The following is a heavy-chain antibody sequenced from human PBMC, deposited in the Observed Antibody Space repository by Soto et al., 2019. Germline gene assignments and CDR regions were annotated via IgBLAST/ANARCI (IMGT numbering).Heavy chain of an antibody. CDR1: GGTFGRQG. CDR3: ARGAMANFDY. V-gene: IGHV1-69*13. Sequence: VASVKVYCKASGGTFGRQGIACVRQAPGQGLEWMGGFIAMLGTPTYAKKVQGRATITADESLTSSYLELRSLRSEDTGVYFCARGAMANFDYWGQGTVVTVSS. J-gene: IGHJ4*02. CDR2: FIAMLGTP. D-gene: IGHD5-18*01.